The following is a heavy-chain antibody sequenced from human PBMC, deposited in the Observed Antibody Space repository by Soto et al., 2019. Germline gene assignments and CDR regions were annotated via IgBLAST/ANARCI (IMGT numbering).Heavy chain of an antibody. CDR2: IYSGGST. D-gene: IGHD4-17*01. J-gene: IGHJ2*01. Sequence: GGSLRLSCAASGFTVSSNYMSWVRQAPGKGLEWVSVIYSGGSTYYADSVKGRFTISRDNSKNTLYLQMNSLRAEDTAVYYCARYRIYGDYWYFDLWGRGTLVTVSS. CDR1: GFTVSSNY. V-gene: IGHV3-53*01. CDR3: ARYRIYGDYWYFDL.